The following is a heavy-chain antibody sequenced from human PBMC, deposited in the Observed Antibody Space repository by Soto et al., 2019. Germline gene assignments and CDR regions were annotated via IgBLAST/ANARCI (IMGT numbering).Heavy chain of an antibody. Sequence: PGGSLRLSCAASGFSFSSYGMEWVRLAPGKGLEWVAATTYDGGIKHYVDSVKGRFTISRENSKNTLYLQMNSLRVEDTATYYCAGALENQYFFYGLNAWGPGTTVTVSS. CDR1: GFSFSSYG. J-gene: IGHJ6*02. V-gene: IGHV3-30*03. D-gene: IGHD1-1*01. CDR3: AGALENQYFFYGLNA. CDR2: TTYDGGIK.